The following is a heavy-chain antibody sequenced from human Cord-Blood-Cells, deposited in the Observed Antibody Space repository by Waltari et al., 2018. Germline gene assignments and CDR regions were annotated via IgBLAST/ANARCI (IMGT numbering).Heavy chain of an antibody. V-gene: IGHV3-7*01. CDR3: ARDQRKDRGY. CDR2: IKQDGSEK. D-gene: IGHD3-10*01. J-gene: IGHJ4*02. Sequence: EVQLVESGGGLVQPGGSLRLSCAASGFTFSSFWMRWVGQAPGKGLEWVAKIKQDGSEKYYVDSVKGRFTISRDNAKNSLYLQMNSLRAEDTAVYYCARDQRKDRGYWGQGTLVTVSS. CDR1: GFTFSSFW.